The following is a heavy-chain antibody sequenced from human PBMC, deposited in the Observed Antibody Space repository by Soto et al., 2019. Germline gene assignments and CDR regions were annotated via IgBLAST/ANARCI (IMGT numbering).Heavy chain of an antibody. D-gene: IGHD6-25*01. J-gene: IGHJ4*02. CDR2: VYYRGRS. Sequence: PSETLSLTCTVSGGSVTNSSYYWGWIRQSPGKGLEWIGSVYYRGRSYSKSSVKSRVTLSVDTSKNRFSLSLNSVTASDTAVYFCVSQRPTVPTQAYFDYWGPGALVTVYS. CDR1: GGSVTNSSYY. V-gene: IGHV4-39*01. CDR3: VSQRPTVPTQAYFDY.